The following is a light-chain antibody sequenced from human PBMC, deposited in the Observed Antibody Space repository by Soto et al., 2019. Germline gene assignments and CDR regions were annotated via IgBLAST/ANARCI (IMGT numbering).Light chain of an antibody. Sequence: QSVLTQPPSASGTPGQRVTISCSGSNSNIGSNTVNWYQQLLGTAPKLLIYSNNQRPSGVPDRFSGSKSGTSASLAISGLQSEDEADYYCAAWDDSLNGRVFGGGTKLTVL. V-gene: IGLV1-44*01. CDR1: NSNIGSNT. J-gene: IGLJ2*01. CDR2: SNN. CDR3: AAWDDSLNGRV.